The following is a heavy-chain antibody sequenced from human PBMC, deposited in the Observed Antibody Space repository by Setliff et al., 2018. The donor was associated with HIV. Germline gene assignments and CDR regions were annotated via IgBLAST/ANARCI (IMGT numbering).Heavy chain of an antibody. CDR1: GYTFKSYD. J-gene: IGHJ4*02. CDR3: ARDAPRNTEAAPGY. V-gene: IGHV1-3*01. Sequence: ASVKVSCKTSGYTFKSYDINWVRQAPGQRPEWMARINAGNGNREYSPKFQGRVTITADTSASTMYMELSSLRSDDTAIYYCARDAPRNTEAAPGYWGQGTLVTVSS. D-gene: IGHD6-6*01. CDR2: INAGNGNR.